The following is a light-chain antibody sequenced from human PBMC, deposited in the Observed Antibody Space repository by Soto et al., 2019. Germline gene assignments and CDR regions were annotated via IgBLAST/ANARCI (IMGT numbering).Light chain of an antibody. J-gene: IGLJ1*01. CDR2: GNS. CDR1: SSNIGAGYD. Sequence: QSVLTQPPSVSGAPGQRVTISCTGSSSNIGAGYDVHWYQQLPGAAPKLLIYGNSNRPSGVPDRFSGSKSGNTASLTISGLQADDEGDYYCSSYTSDTSPYVFGTGTKVTVL. CDR3: SSYTSDTSPYV. V-gene: IGLV1-40*01.